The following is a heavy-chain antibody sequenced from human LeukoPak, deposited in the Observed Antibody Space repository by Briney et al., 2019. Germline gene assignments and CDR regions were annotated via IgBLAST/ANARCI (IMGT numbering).Heavy chain of an antibody. J-gene: IGHJ6*02. CDR2: IIPIFGTA. CDR1: GYTFTSYG. Sequence: SVKVSCKASGYTFTSYGISWVRQAPGQGLEWMGGIIPIFGTANYAQKFQGRVTITADESTSTAYVELSSLRSEDTAVYYCARAIPNWGLSFSDYYYGMDVWGQGTTVTVSS. D-gene: IGHD7-27*01. CDR3: ARAIPNWGLSFSDYYYGMDV. V-gene: IGHV1-69*13.